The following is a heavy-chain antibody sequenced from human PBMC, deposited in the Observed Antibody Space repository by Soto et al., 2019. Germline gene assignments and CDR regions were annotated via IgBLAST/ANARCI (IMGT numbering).Heavy chain of an antibody. J-gene: IGHJ5*02. CDR3: ARDITMVRGVIKYNWFDP. Sequence: QVQLVQSGAEVKKPGASVKVSCKASGYTFTGYYMHWVRQAPGQGLEWMGWINPNSGGTNYAQKFQGWVTMTRDTSISTAYMELSRLRSDDTAVYYCARDITMVRGVIKYNWFDPWGQGTLVTVSS. V-gene: IGHV1-2*04. CDR2: INPNSGGT. CDR1: GYTFTGYY. D-gene: IGHD3-10*01.